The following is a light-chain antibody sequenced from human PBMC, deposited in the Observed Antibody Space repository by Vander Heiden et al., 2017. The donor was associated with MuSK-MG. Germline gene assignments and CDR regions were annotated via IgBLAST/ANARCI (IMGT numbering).Light chain of an antibody. CDR1: QSISSY. CDR2: AAS. V-gene: IGKV1-39*01. J-gene: IGKJ1*01. Sequence: DIQMTQSPSSLSASVGDRVTITCRASQSISSYLNWYQQKPGKAPKLLIYAASSLQSGVPSRFSGSGSGTDFTLTISSLQPEEFATYYCQQSYSTLRTFGQGTKVEIK. CDR3: QQSYSTLRT.